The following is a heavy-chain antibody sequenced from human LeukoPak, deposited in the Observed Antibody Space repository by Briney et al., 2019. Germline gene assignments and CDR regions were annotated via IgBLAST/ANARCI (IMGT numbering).Heavy chain of an antibody. J-gene: IGHJ4*02. D-gene: IGHD6-6*01. CDR2: IWYDGSNK. V-gene: IGHV3-33*06. Sequence: PGGSLRLSCAASGFTFSSYGMHWVRQAPGKGLEWVAVIWYDGSNKYYADSVKGRLTISRDNSKNTLYLQMNSLRAEDTAVYYCAKAGPRYSSSSDPSQFFDYWGQGTLVTVSS. CDR3: AKAGPRYSSSSDPSQFFDY. CDR1: GFTFSSYG.